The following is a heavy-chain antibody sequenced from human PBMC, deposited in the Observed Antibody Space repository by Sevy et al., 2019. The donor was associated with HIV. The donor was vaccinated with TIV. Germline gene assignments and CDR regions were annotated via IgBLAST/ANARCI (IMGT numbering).Heavy chain of an antibody. J-gene: IGHJ6*03. CDR1: GGTFSSYA. D-gene: IGHD2-2*01. Sequence: ASVKVSCKASGGTFSSYAISWVRQAPGQGLEWMGGIIPIFGTANYAQTFQGRVTITADKSTSTAYMELSSLRSEDTAVYYCARDGGYCSSTSCAYYYYMDVWGKGTTVTVSS. CDR2: IIPIFGTA. CDR3: ARDGGYCSSTSCAYYYYMDV. V-gene: IGHV1-69*06.